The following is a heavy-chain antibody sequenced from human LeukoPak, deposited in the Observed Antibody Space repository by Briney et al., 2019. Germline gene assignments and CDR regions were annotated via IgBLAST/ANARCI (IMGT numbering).Heavy chain of an antibody. CDR1: GFTFDDYA. V-gene: IGHV3-9*01. D-gene: IGHD6-13*01. J-gene: IGHJ4*02. CDR3: ARDSSVNTFDY. CDR2: ISWNSGSI. Sequence: GGSLRLSCAASGFTFDDYAMHWVRQAPGKGLEWVSGISWNSGSIGYADSVKGRFTISRDNAKNSLYLQMNSLRAEDTAVYYCARDSSVNTFDYWGQGTLVTVSS.